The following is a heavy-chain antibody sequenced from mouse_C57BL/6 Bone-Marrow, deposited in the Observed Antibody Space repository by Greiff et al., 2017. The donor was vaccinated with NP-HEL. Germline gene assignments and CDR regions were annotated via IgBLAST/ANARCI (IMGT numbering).Heavy chain of an antibody. J-gene: IGHJ2*01. CDR2: ISDGGSYT. CDR3: AREVYGNSYFDY. Sequence: EVQRVESGGGLVKPGGSLKLSCAASGFTFSSYAMSWVRQTPEKRLEWVATISDGGSYTYYPDNVKGRCTISRDNAKNNLYLQMSHLKSEDTAMYYCAREVYGNSYFDYWGQGTTLTVSS. D-gene: IGHD2-1*01. V-gene: IGHV5-4*01. CDR1: GFTFSSYA.